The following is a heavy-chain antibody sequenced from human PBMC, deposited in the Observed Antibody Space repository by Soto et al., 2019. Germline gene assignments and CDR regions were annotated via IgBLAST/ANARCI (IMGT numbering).Heavy chain of an antibody. D-gene: IGHD7-27*01. J-gene: IGHJ6*03. CDR2: ISSSSSTI. CDR3: ARLTWDGPASPYYYYYYYMDV. Sequence: EVQLVESGGGLVQPGGSLRLSCAASGFTFSSYSMNWVRQAPGKGLEWVSYISSSSSTIYYAGSVKGRFTISRDNAKNSLYLQMNSLRAEDTAVYYCARLTWDGPASPYYYYYYYMDVWGKGTTVTVSS. CDR1: GFTFSSYS. V-gene: IGHV3-48*01.